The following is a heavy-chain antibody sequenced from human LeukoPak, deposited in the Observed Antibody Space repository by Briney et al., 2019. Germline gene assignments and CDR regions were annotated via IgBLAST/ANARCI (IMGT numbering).Heavy chain of an antibody. V-gene: IGHV1-2*02. CDR1: GYTFTAYY. J-gene: IGHJ4*02. Sequence: ASVKVSCKASGYTFTAYYMQWVRQAPGQGLEWMGWINPNSGATDYAQKFQGRVIMTRDTSISTACMELSRLRSDDTAAYYCTTDHISSRSGFDYWGQGTLVTVSS. CDR2: INPNSGAT. CDR3: TTDHISSRSGFDY. D-gene: IGHD2-21*01.